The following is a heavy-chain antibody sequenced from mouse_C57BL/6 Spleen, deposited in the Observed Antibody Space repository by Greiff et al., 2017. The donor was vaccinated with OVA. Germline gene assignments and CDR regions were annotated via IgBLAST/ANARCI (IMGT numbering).Heavy chain of an antibody. Sequence: VQLQQPGAELVRPGTSVKLSCKASGYTFTSYWMHWVKQRPGQGLEWIGVIDPSDSYTNYNQKFKGKATLTVDTSSSTAYMQLSSLTSEDSAVYYCARGGLYGSSSYYGDYWGQGTTLTVSS. CDR1: GYTFTSYW. D-gene: IGHD1-1*01. J-gene: IGHJ2*01. CDR2: IDPSDSYT. V-gene: IGHV1-59*01. CDR3: ARGGLYGSSSYYGDY.